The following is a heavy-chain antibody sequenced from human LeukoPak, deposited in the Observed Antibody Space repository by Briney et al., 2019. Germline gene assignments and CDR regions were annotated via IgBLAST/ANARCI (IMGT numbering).Heavy chain of an antibody. CDR2: ISGSSSYI. J-gene: IGHJ4*02. CDR1: GFTFSSYS. D-gene: IGHD3-22*01. V-gene: IGHV3-21*01. Sequence: GGSLRLSCAASGFTFSSYSMNWVRQAPGKGLEWVSFISGSSSYIYYADSVKGRFTISRDSAKNSLYLQMNSLRAEDTAVFYCARDYYYDSSVYYPFDYWGQGTLVTVSS. CDR3: ARDYYYDSSVYYPFDY.